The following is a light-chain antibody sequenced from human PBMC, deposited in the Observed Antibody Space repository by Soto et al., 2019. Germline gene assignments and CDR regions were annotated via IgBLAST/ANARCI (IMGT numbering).Light chain of an antibody. CDR1: SSDVGGYNY. J-gene: IGLJ3*02. V-gene: IGLV2-14*01. CDR2: EVS. Sequence: QSALTQPASVSGSPGQSITISCTGTSSDVGGYNYVSWYQQHPGKAPKLMIYEVSNRPSGVSNRFSGSKSGNTASLTISGRQAEDAADYYCSAYTASSAHGVFGGGTKLTVL. CDR3: SAYTASSAHGV.